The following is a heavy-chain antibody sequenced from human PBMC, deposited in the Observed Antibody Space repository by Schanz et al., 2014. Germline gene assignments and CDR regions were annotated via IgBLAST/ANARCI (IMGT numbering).Heavy chain of an antibody. J-gene: IGHJ5*02. D-gene: IGHD5-12*01. Sequence: VQLVESGGGVVQPGRSLRLSCAASGFSFSTYAMHWVRQAPGKGLEWVSAINTADTTYYADSVKGRFTVSRDNSKNTVYLHMNSLRDEDTAVYYCAKDMNREATAPESWGQGTLVTVSS. CDR3: AKDMNREATAPES. CDR1: GFSFSTYA. CDR2: INTADTT. V-gene: IGHV3-23*04.